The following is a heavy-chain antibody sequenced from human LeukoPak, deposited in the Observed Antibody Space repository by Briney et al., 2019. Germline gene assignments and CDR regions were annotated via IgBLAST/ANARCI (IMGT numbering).Heavy chain of an antibody. D-gene: IGHD6-13*01. CDR2: ISYDGPNK. CDR1: GFTFSSYA. CDR3: ARGGRWAAAGFDY. Sequence: PGGSLRLPCAASGFTFSSYAMHWVRRAPGKGLEWVAVISYDGPNKNYADSVKGRFTISRDNSKNTLYLQMNSLRAEDTAVYYCARGGRWAAAGFDYWGQGTLVTVSS. J-gene: IGHJ4*02. V-gene: IGHV3-30*04.